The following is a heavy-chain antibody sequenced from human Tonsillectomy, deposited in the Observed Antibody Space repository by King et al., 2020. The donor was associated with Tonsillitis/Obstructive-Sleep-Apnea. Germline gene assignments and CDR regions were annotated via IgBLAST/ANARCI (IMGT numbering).Heavy chain of an antibody. J-gene: IGHJ3*02. Sequence: VQLVESGGGLVQPGGSLRLSCAASGFTFSSSSMNWVRQAPGKGLEWVSYISSSSMTIYFADSVKGRFTISRDNAKNSLCLQMNSLRDEDTAVYYCARSSIVSGAFDIWGQGTMVTVSS. CDR3: ARSSIVSGAFDI. D-gene: IGHD2-15*01. V-gene: IGHV3-48*02. CDR2: ISSSSMTI. CDR1: GFTFSSSS.